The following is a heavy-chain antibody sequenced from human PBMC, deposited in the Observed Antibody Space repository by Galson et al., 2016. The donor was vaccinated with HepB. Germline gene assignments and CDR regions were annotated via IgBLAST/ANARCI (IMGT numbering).Heavy chain of an antibody. V-gene: IGHV6-1*01. CDR3: VRETTFRGLNNWFDP. D-gene: IGHD3-16*01. J-gene: IGHJ5*02. Sequence: CAISGDSVSNNNAAWNWIRQSPSRGLEWLGRTYYISKWYNDYALSVKSRITINPDTSRNQFSLQLKSVTPEDAALYWCVRETTFRGLNNWFDPWGQGTLVTVSS. CDR1: GDSVSNNNAA. CDR2: TYYISKWYN.